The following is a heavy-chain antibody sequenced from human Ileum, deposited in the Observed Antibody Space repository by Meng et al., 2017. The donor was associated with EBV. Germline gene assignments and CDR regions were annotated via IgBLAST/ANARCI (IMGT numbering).Heavy chain of an antibody. D-gene: IGHD1-14*01. CDR2: VVYSGTT. Sequence: LLVRESGPGLVQPSENLSLTCTVSRGSIRSSSYYWAWIRQPPGEGLEWIGSVVYSGTTSYTSSLKSRVSISVDTSKNQFSLKLSSVTAADTAVYYCARHHHSPTFDYWGQGTLVTVSS. CDR3: ARHHHSPTFDY. J-gene: IGHJ4*02. CDR1: RGSIRSSSYY. V-gene: IGHV4-39*01.